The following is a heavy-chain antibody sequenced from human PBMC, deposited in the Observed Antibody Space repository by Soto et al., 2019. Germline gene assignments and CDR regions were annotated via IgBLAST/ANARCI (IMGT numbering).Heavy chain of an antibody. Sequence: SSETLSLTCAVYGGSFSGYYWSWIRQPPGKGLEWIGEINHSGSTNYNPSLKSRVTISVDMSKKQFSLKLSSVTAADTALYYCARVSVRYYDFWSGYSSDYYYGMDVWGQGTTVTVSS. J-gene: IGHJ6*02. CDR1: GGSFSGYY. CDR3: ARVSVRYYDFWSGYSSDYYYGMDV. CDR2: INHSGST. D-gene: IGHD3-3*01. V-gene: IGHV4-34*01.